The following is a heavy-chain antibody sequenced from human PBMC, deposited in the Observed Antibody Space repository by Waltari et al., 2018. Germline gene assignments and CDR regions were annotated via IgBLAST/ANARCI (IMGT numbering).Heavy chain of an antibody. CDR2: INHSGST. CDR3: ARDGVYCGGDCYLGAFDI. V-gene: IGHV4-34*01. CDR1: GGSFSGYY. J-gene: IGHJ3*02. D-gene: IGHD2-21*01. Sequence: QVRLQQWGAGLLKPSETLSLTCAVYGGSFSGYYWSWIRQPPGKGLEWIGEINHSGSTNYNPALKSRVTISVDTSKNQFSLKLSSVTAADTAVYYCARDGVYCGGDCYLGAFDIWGQGTMVTVSS.